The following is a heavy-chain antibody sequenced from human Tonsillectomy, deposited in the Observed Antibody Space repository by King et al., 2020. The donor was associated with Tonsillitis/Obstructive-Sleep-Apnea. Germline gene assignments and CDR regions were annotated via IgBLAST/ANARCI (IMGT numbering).Heavy chain of an antibody. V-gene: IGHV3-15*07. D-gene: IGHD2-15*01. CDR2: IKSKADGGTT. CDR3: TRHRRIRGFDP. Sequence: VQLVESGGGSVKPGGSLRLSCAASGFTFSNAWMNWVRQAPGKGLEWVGRIKSKADGGTTDYAAPVKGRFTISRDDSNNTLYLQMNSLKIDATAVYYCTRHRRIRGFDPWGQGTPVTVSS. CDR1: GFTFSNAW. J-gene: IGHJ5*02.